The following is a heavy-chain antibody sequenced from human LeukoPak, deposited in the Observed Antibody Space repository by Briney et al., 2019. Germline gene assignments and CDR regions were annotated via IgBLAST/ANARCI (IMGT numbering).Heavy chain of an antibody. CDR1: GGTFSSYT. J-gene: IGHJ3*02. CDR2: IIPILGIA. V-gene: IGHV1-69*02. D-gene: IGHD3-9*01. CDR3: ARAPTRYFDWSHAFDI. Sequence: SVKVSCKASGGTFSSYTISWVRQAPGQGLEWMGRIIPILGIANYAQKFQGRVTITADKSTSTAYMELSSLRSEDTAVYYCARAPTRYFDWSHAFDIWGQGTMVTVPS.